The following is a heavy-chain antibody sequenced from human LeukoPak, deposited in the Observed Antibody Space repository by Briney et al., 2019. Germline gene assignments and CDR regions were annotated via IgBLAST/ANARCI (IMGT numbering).Heavy chain of an antibody. Sequence: PSETLSLTCTVSGGSISPYYWTWLGQSAGKGLEFIGRIHSGGTTNYNPSLASRVSLSVDTSNNQVSLRLSSVTAADTAVYYCARDSPHGYTLGHYYYFMDVWGKGTTVTVS. CDR1: GGSISPYY. CDR2: IHSGGTT. D-gene: IGHD5-18*01. J-gene: IGHJ6*03. V-gene: IGHV4-4*07. CDR3: ARDSPHGYTLGHYYYFMDV.